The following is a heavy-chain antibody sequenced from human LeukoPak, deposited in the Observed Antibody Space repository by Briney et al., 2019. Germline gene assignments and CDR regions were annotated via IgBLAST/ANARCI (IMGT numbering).Heavy chain of an antibody. J-gene: IGHJ5*02. CDR3: AREIEGFDP. D-gene: IGHD3-22*01. Sequence: SETLSLTCAVYGGSFSGYYWSWIRQPPGKGLEWIGEINHSGSTNYNPPLKSRVTISVDTSKNQFSLKLSSVTAADTAVYYCAREIEGFDPWGQGTLVTASS. CDR2: INHSGST. CDR1: GGSFSGYY. V-gene: IGHV4-34*01.